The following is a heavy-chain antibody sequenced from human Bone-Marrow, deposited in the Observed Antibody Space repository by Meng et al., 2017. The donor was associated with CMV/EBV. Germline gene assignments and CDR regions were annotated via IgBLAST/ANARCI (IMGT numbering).Heavy chain of an antibody. CDR2: INPNSGGT. J-gene: IGHJ4*02. CDR3: ARSLVTRSKNSIVVVPAAISY. D-gene: IGHD2-2*02. V-gene: IGHV1-2*02. CDR1: GYTFTGYY. Sequence: ASVKVSCKASGYTFTGYYMHWVRQAPGQGLEWMGWINPNSGGTNYAQKFQGRVTMTRDTSISTAYMELSRLRSDDTAVYYCARSLVTRSKNSIVVVPAAISYWGQGTLVAFSS.